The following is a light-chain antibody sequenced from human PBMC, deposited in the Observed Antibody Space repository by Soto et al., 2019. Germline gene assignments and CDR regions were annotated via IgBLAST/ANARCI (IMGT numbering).Light chain of an antibody. J-gene: IGKJ5*01. CDR1: QSVGSH. V-gene: IGKV3-11*01. CDR3: QHRTNWPPVT. Sequence: EIVLTQSPATLSLSPWERAALSCRASQSVGSHLAWYQQKPGQPPRLLIYDASNRATGIPARFSGSGSGTDFTLTISRLEPEDFAVYYCQHRTNWPPVTFGQGTRLEIK. CDR2: DAS.